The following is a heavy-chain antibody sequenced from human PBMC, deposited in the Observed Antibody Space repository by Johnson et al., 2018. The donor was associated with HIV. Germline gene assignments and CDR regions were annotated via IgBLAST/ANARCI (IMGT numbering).Heavy chain of an antibody. CDR3: AREQYGGNSNAGDGFDI. V-gene: IGHV3-66*01. Sequence: VQLVESGGGLIQPGGSLRLSCAASGFIVSSNYMSWVRQAPGKGLEWVSVIYSGGSTYYADSVKGRFTISRDNSKNSLYLQMNSLRAEDTAVYYCAREQYGGNSNAGDGFDIWGQGTMVTVSS. J-gene: IGHJ3*02. CDR1: GFIVSSNY. CDR2: IYSGGST. D-gene: IGHD4-23*01.